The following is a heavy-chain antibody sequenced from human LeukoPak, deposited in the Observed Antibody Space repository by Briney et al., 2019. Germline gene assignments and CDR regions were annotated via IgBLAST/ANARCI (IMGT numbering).Heavy chain of an antibody. CDR2: IYYSGST. CDR3: ASNYDSSGYYYGY. V-gene: IGHV4-59*01. J-gene: IGHJ4*02. Sequence: SETLSLTCTVSGGSISSYYWSWIRQPPGKGLEWIGYIYYSGSTNYNPSLKSRVTISVDTSKNQFSLKLSSVTAADTAVYCCASNYDSSGYYYGYWGQGTVVTVSS. D-gene: IGHD3-22*01. CDR1: GGSISSYY.